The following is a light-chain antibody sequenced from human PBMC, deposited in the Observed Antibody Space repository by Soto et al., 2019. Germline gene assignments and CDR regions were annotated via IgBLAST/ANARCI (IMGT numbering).Light chain of an antibody. CDR2: TAS. CDR1: HDISNF. V-gene: IGKV1-27*01. CDR3: QKYNSAPWT. J-gene: IGKJ1*01. Sequence: DIQMTQSPSSLSASVGDRVTITCRASHDISNFLAWYQQKPGKVPQLLIYTASTLQSGVPSRFSGSGSGTDFTLTISRLQPEDVATYYCQKYNSAPWTFGQGTKMEIK.